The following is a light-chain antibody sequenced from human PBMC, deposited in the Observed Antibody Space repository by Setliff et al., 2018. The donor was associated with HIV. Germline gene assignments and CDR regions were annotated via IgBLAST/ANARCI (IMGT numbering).Light chain of an antibody. CDR1: SSNIGAGYD. V-gene: IGLV1-40*01. J-gene: IGLJ1*01. CDR3: SSYSSINTQM. CDR2: GNN. Sequence: QSALTQPPSVSGAPGQRVTISCTGSSSNIGAGYDVHWYQQLPGTAPKLLIYGNNNRPSGVPDRFSGSKSGTSASLAITGLQAEDEADYYCSSYSSINTQMFGTGTKVTVL.